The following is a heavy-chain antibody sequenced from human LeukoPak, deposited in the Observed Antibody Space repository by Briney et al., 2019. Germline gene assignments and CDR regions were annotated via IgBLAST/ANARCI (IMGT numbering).Heavy chain of an antibody. CDR2: INHSGST. J-gene: IGHJ4*02. D-gene: IGHD3/OR15-3a*01. V-gene: IGHV4-34*01. CDR3: ARQTGSGLFILP. CDR1: GGSFSGYY. Sequence: SETLSLTCAVYGGSFSGYYWSWIRQPPGKGLEWIGEINHSGSTNYNPSLKSRVTISVDTSKNQFSLKLSSVTAADTAVYYCARQTGSGLFILPGGQGTIVT.